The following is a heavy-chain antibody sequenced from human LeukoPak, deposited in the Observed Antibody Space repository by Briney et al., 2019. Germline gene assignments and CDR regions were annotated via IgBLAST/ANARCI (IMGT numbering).Heavy chain of an antibody. CDR3: ASAMVRGVIPY. CDR2: ISGSDDGT. D-gene: IGHD3-10*01. CDR1: GFTFSTYA. V-gene: IGHV3-23*01. J-gene: IGHJ4*02. Sequence: GGSLRLSCAASGFTFSTYAMSWVRQIPGKGLEWVSAISGSDDGTYYADSVKGRFTISRDNSRNIMNLQTDSLRPEDTALYYCASAMVRGVIPYWGQGTLVTVSS.